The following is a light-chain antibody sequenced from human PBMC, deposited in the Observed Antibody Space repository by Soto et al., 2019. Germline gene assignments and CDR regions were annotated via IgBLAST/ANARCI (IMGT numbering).Light chain of an antibody. CDR2: YDS. Sequence: SYELTQPPSVSVAPGKTASITCGGNNIGSKNVHWYQQKPGQAPVMVIYYDSDRPSGIPERFSGSNSGNTATLTISRVEAGDEPDYYSHLWDRSSDHGVFGGGTKLTVL. CDR1: NIGSKN. V-gene: IGLV3-21*04. CDR3: HLWDRSSDHGV. J-gene: IGLJ3*02.